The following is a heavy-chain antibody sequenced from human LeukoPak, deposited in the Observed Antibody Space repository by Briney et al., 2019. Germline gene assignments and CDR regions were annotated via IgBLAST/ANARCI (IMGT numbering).Heavy chain of an antibody. Sequence: GGSLRLSCAASGFTFSSYWMSWVRQAPGKGLEWAANIKQDGSEKYYVGSVKGRFTISRDNAKNSLYLQMNSLRAEDAAVYYCARRGNNYYGSGSYYFYYFDYWGQGTLVTVSS. D-gene: IGHD3-10*01. V-gene: IGHV3-7*01. CDR2: IKQDGSEK. J-gene: IGHJ4*02. CDR3: ARRGNNYYGSGSYYFYYFDY. CDR1: GFTFSSYW.